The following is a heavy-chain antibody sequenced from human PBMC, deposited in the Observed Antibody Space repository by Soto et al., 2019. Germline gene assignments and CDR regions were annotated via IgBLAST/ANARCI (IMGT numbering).Heavy chain of an antibody. V-gene: IGHV4-59*01. CDR3: ASGWGLVFDY. J-gene: IGHJ4*02. Sequence: QVQLQESGPGLVKPSETLSLTCTVSGGSISSYYWSWIRQPPGKGLEWMGYTYYSGSTNYNPSLKSRVTISVDTSKNQFSLKLSSVTAADTAVYYCASGWGLVFDYWGQGTLVTVSS. CDR1: GGSISSYY. D-gene: IGHD2-21*02. CDR2: TYYSGST.